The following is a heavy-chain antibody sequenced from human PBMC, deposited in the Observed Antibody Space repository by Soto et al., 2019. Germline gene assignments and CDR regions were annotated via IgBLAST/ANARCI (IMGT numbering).Heavy chain of an antibody. CDR3: ARELLYGSGSRNFHYYGMDV. V-gene: IGHV3-33*01. J-gene: IGHJ6*02. CDR1: GIKFSGYG. Sequence: QVQLVESGGGGFRSGGPLRLSCAASGIKFSGYGMHWVRRPPGRGREWGAVIWFDGSKKYYVDSVKGRFTISRDNSNNTLYLQMNSLRAEDTGVYYCARELLYGSGSRNFHYYGMDVWGQGTTVTVSS. CDR2: IWFDGSKK. D-gene: IGHD3-10*01.